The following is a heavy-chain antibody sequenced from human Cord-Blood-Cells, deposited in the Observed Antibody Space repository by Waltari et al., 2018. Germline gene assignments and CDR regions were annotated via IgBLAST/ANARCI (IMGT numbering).Heavy chain of an antibody. CDR2: IYTSGST. Sequence: QPAGKGLEWIGRIYTSGSTNYNPSLKSRVTMSVDTSKNQFSLKLSSVTAADTAVYYCARGSRSDFWSGYYEYFQHWGQGTLVTVSS. D-gene: IGHD3-3*01. V-gene: IGHV4-4*07. CDR3: ARGSRSDFWSGYYEYFQH. J-gene: IGHJ1*01.